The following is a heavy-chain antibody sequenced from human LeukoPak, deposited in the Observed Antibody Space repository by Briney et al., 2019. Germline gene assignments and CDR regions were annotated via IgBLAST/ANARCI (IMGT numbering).Heavy chain of an antibody. J-gene: IGHJ3*02. CDR1: GGSISGSNFY. D-gene: IGHD6-19*01. V-gene: IGHV4-39*07. CDR3: AKSLYSNGDAFDI. CDR2: INHSGST. Sequence: SETLSLTCAVSGGSISGSNFYWGWIRQPPGKGLEWIGEINHSGSTNYNPSLKSRVTISVDTSKNQFSLKLSSVTAADTAVYYCAKSLYSNGDAFDIWGQGTMVTVSS.